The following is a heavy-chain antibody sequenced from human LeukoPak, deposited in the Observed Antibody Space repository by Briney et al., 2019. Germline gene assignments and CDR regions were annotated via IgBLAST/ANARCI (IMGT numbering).Heavy chain of an antibody. CDR3: AKDLVVIPPATFHYYYYGMDV. D-gene: IGHD2-2*01. V-gene: IGHV3-30*04. CDR1: GFSFPTYA. CDR2: ISYDGSDK. Sequence: PGGSLRLSCAASGFSFPTYAIHWVRQAPGKGLEWVAVISYDGSDKDYADSVKGRFTISRDNSKNTLNLQMNSLRAEDTAVYYCAKDLVVIPPATFHYYYYGMDVWGQGTTVTVS. J-gene: IGHJ6*02.